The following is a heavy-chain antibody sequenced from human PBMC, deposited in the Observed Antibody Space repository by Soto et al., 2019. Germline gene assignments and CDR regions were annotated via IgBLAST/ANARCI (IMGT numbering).Heavy chain of an antibody. J-gene: IGHJ4*02. CDR1: GGSFSTNE. D-gene: IGHD6-19*01. Sequence: QVHLEQSGAEVKKPGTSVKVSCKASGGSFSTNEIDWVRQAPGQGLEWMGRIFPNVGTADYAQKFQGRLTIIADESTAPVFMELSRLSSADTAVYFCARARYSSRWGTFDSWGQGTQVDVSS. CDR3: ARARYSSRWGTFDS. V-gene: IGHV1-69*01. CDR2: IFPNVGTA.